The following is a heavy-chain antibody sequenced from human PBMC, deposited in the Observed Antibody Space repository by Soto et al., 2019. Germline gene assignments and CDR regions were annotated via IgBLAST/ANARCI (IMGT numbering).Heavy chain of an antibody. Sequence: QVQLQESGPGLVKPSETLSLTCTVSGDSVSKYYWNWIRQPAGKGLEWIGRIYTTRSPNYNPSLKSRVTMSVDTSKTQFSLKLNLSSVTAADTAVYCCARSPAYGDYANLDTWGQGTLVTVSS. V-gene: IGHV4-4*07. D-gene: IGHD4-17*01. CDR3: ARSPAYGDYANLDT. CDR1: GDSVSKYY. CDR2: IYTTRSP. J-gene: IGHJ5*02.